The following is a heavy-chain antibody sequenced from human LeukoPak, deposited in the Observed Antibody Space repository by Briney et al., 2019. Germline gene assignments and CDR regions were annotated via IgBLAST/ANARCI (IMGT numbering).Heavy chain of an antibody. CDR1: GGSISSYY. J-gene: IGHJ4*02. D-gene: IGHD6-13*01. V-gene: IGHV4-59*08. CDR3: PRGYGSSSWYDY. CDR2: IYDSGST. Sequence: SETLSLTCTVSGGSISSYYWSWIRQPPGKGLEWIGYIYDSGSTNYSPSLKSRVTISADTSKNQFSLRLSSVTAADTAVYYCPRGYGSSSWYDYWGQGTLVTVSS.